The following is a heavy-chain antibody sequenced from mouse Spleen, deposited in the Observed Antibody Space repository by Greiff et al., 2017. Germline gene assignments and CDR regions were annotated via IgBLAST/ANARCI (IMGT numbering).Heavy chain of an antibody. CDR1: GYTFTSSW. CDR3: ARSPEAGIVAY. D-gene: IGHD4-1*01. Sequence: QVQLQQSGPELVKPGASVKMSCKASGYTFTSSWINWVKQRPGQGLEWIGWIYPRDGGTNYNGKFKGKATLTVDTSSSTAYMQLSSLTSEDSAVYFCARSPEAGIVAYWGQGTPVTVSA. J-gene: IGHJ3*01. V-gene: IGHV1-85*01. CDR2: IYPRDGGT.